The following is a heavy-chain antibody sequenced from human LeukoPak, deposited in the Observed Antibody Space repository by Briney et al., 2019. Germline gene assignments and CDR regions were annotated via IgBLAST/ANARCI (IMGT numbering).Heavy chain of an antibody. D-gene: IGHD3-10*01. V-gene: IGHV1-2*04. CDR3: ARGGQGVTWYYYGSGSYYPPDY. CDR1: GYIFTGYY. J-gene: IGHJ4*02. Sequence: ASVKVSCKASGYIFTGYYMHWVRQAPGQGLEWMGWINPNSGGTNYAQKFQGWVTMTRDTSISTAYMELSRLRSDDTAVYYCARGGQGVTWYYYGSGSYYPPDYWGQGTLVTVSS. CDR2: INPNSGGT.